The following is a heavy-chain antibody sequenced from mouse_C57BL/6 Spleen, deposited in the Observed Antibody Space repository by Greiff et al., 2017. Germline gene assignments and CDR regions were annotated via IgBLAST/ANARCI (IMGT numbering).Heavy chain of an antibody. CDR1: GYSFTGYY. CDR3: ANYYGSSLHWYFDV. Sequence: VQLKESGPELVKPGASVKISCKASGYSFTGYYMNWVKQSPEKSLEWIGEINPSTGGTTYNQKFKAKATLTVDKSSSTAYMQLKSLTSEDSAVYYCANYYGSSLHWYFDVWGTGTTVTVSS. D-gene: IGHD1-1*01. CDR2: INPSTGGT. V-gene: IGHV1-42*01. J-gene: IGHJ1*03.